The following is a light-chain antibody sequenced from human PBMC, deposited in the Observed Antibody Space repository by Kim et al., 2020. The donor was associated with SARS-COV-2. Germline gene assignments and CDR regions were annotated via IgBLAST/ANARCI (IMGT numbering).Light chain of an antibody. CDR3: LLYYGGGQDWV. Sequence: GTVTLTCASSTGAVTSDYYPNWFQQKPGQAPRALIYSTSKRHSSTPARFSGSLLGGKAVLTLSGVQADDEAEYCCLLYYGGGQDWVFGGGTQLTVL. J-gene: IGLJ3*02. CDR2: STS. V-gene: IGLV7-43*01. CDR1: TGAVTSDYY.